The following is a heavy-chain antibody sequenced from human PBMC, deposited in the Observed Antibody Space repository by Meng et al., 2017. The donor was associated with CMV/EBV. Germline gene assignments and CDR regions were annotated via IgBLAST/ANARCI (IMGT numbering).Heavy chain of an antibody. Sequence: ASVPVSCKASGYTLTSYCMGWVRQAPGQGLEWMGWISAYNGNTNYAQKLQGRVTMTTDSSTSTAYMELRSLRSDDTAVYYCARYCSSTSCYRKWYYGMDVWGQGTTVTVSS. V-gene: IGHV1-18*01. D-gene: IGHD2-2*02. CDR2: ISAYNGNT. CDR1: GYTLTSYC. J-gene: IGHJ6*02. CDR3: ARYCSSTSCYRKWYYGMDV.